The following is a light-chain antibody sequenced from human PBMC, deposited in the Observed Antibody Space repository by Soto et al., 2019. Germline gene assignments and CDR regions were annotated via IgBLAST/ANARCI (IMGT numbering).Light chain of an antibody. CDR3: QQRHMWPIT. CDR1: QSFRGL. V-gene: IGKV3-11*01. CDR2: DAY. Sequence: EVVLTQAPVTLSLAAGEIATRCCRASQSFRGLLAWYQQKPGQAPRLLIYDAYNRATGIPPRFSGSGSGTDFTLTISSLEPEDSAVYYCQQRHMWPITFGQGTRLEIK. J-gene: IGKJ5*01.